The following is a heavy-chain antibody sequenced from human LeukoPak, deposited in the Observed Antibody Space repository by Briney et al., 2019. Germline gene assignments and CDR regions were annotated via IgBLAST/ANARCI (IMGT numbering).Heavy chain of an antibody. Sequence: AGSLTLSCAASGVTFSSYGMSWVRQAPGKGLEWVAHITRPGTTTYYAESVRGRFTISRDSAPNSLYLQMQRLRAEDTALYFCVQGAYLDYCGQGTLVTVSS. J-gene: IGHJ4*02. CDR2: ITRPGTTT. CDR3: VQGAYLDY. V-gene: IGHV3-48*04. D-gene: IGHD2-21*01. CDR1: GVTFSSYG.